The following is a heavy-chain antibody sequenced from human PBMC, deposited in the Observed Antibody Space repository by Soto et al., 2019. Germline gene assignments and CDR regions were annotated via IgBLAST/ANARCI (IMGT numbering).Heavy chain of an antibody. Sequence: QVQLVQSGAEVKKPGASVKVSCKASGYTFTSYDINWVRQATGQGLEWMGWMNPNSGNTGYAQKFQGRGTMTRSTSISTTYMELSSLRCEDTAVYYCARVGYYDFCSGYYMVEKDYYYGMDVWGQGTTVTVSS. J-gene: IGHJ6*02. CDR1: GYTFTSYD. D-gene: IGHD3-3*01. CDR3: ARVGYYDFCSGYYMVEKDYYYGMDV. CDR2: MNPNSGNT. V-gene: IGHV1-8*01.